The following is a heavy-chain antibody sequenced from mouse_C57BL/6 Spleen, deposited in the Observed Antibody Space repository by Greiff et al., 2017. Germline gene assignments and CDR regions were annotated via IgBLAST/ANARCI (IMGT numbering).Heavy chain of an antibody. J-gene: IGHJ2*01. Sequence: EVKVEESGEGLVKPGGSLKLSCAASGFTFSSYAMSWVRQTPEKRLEWVAYISSGGDYIYYADTVKGRFTISRDNARNTLYLQMSSLKSEDTAMYYCTRDEGWDYFDYWGQGTTLTVSS. CDR1: GFTFSSYA. CDR3: TRDEGWDYFDY. CDR2: ISSGGDYI. V-gene: IGHV5-9-1*02. D-gene: IGHD1-1*02.